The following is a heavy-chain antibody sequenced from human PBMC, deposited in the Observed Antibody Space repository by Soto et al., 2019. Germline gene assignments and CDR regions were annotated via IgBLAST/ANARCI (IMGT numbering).Heavy chain of an antibody. J-gene: IGHJ6*02. Sequence: WTWIRQHPGKGLEWIGYIYYSGSTYYNPSLKSRVTISVDTSKNQFSLKLSSVTAADTAVYYCAREVRILWFGELDGMDVWGQGITVTVSS. CDR3: AREVRILWFGELDGMDV. V-gene: IGHV4-31*02. D-gene: IGHD3-10*01. CDR2: IYYSGST.